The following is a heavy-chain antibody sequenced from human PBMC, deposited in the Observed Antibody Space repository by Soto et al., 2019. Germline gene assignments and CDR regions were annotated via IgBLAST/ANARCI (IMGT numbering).Heavy chain of an antibody. D-gene: IGHD1-26*01. CDR3: PRTPTTGPLPSQFDN. J-gene: IGHJ5*02. V-gene: IGHV4-61*01. CDR1: GGSVSNDNFY. Sequence: PSETLSLTCTVSGGSVSNDNFYWSWIRQPPGKGLEWIGYVHSSGITNYNPSLKRRVTISVDTSRNQFSLRLSSMTAADTAVYRCPRTPTTGPLPSQFDNWGQGTLVTVSS. CDR2: VHSSGIT.